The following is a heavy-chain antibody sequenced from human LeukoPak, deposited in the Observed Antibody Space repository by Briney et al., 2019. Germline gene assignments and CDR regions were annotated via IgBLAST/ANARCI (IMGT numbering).Heavy chain of an antibody. CDR1: GFSLRTSGMR. CDR3: ARIGDGYNLDY. D-gene: IGHD5-24*01. Sequence: QTLSLTCTFSGFSLRTSGMRVSWIRQPPGKALEWPARIDWDDDKFYRTSLKTRLTISKDTSKSQVVLTMTNMDPVDTATYYCARIGDGYNLDYWGQGTLVTVSS. CDR2: IDWDDDK. V-gene: IGHV2-70*04. J-gene: IGHJ4*02.